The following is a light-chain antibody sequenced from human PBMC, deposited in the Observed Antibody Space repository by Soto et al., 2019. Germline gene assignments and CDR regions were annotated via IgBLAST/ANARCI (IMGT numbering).Light chain of an antibody. Sequence: QSVLTQSPSASASLGASVKLTCTLSSGHSNYAIAWHQQQPGKGPRYLMKVNSEGSHSKGDGIPDRFSGSSSGTERYLPLSPPPSEGGADFSFQAWGPGVHVLFGGGTK. CDR1: SGHSNYA. CDR3: QAWGPGVHVL. CDR2: VNSEGSH. J-gene: IGLJ2*01. V-gene: IGLV4-69*01.